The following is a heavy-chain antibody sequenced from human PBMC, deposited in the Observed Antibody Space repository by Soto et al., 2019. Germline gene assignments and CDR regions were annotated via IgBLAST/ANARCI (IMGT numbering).Heavy chain of an antibody. CDR3: AREYYGTTTWIDY. D-gene: IGHD1-7*01. Sequence: QVQLVQSAPEVKRPGDSVKVSCKTSGYTFTSYPYSWVRQAPGQGLQWMGWVNSYDGTTKVAQQFRDRISLTADKSAATVFMELRRLTSDDTAVYYCAREYYGTTTWIDYWGQGTVVAVSS. J-gene: IGHJ4*02. V-gene: IGHV1-18*04. CDR2: VNSYDGTT. CDR1: GYTFTSYP.